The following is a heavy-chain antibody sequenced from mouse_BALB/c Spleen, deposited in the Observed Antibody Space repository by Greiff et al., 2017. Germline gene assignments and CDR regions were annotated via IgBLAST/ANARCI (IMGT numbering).Heavy chain of an antibody. CDR1: GYTFTSYW. CDR2: IYPGNSDT. V-gene: IGHV1-5*01. D-gene: IGHD1-1*01. J-gene: IGHJ4*01. Sequence: VQLQQSGTVLARPGASVKMSCKASGYTFTSYWMHWVKQRPGQGLEWIGAIYPGNSDTSYNQKFKGKAKLTAVTSTSTAYMELSSLTNEDSAVYYCTRAYYYGSSFPYYAMDYWGQGTSVTVSS. CDR3: TRAYYYGSSFPYYAMDY.